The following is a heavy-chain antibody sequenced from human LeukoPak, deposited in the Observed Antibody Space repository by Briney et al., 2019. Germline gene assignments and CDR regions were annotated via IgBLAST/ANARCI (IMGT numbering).Heavy chain of an antibody. CDR3: ARVLGAGGFDP. J-gene: IGHJ5*02. V-gene: IGHV1-18*04. Sequence: ASVKVSCKASGYTFTGYYMHWVRQAPGQGLEWMGWISAHNGNTNYAQNLQGRVTMTTDTSTSTAYMELRSLRSDDTAVYYCARVLGAGGFDPWGQGTLVTVSS. CDR1: GYTFTGYY. CDR2: ISAHNGNT. D-gene: IGHD1-26*01.